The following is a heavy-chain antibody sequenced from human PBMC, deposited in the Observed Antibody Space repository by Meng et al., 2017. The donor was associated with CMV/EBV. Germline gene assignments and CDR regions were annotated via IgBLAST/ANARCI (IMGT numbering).Heavy chain of an antibody. D-gene: IGHD3-3*01. Sequence: SISSSSYYWGWIRQPPGKGLEWIGSIYCSGSTYYNPSLKSRVTISVDTSKNQFSLKLSSVTAADTAAYYCARVVLRFLEWSPGWLDPWGQGTLVTVSS. CDR2: IYCSGST. CDR3: ARVVLRFLEWSPGWLDP. CDR1: SISSSSYY. V-gene: IGHV4-39*07. J-gene: IGHJ5*02.